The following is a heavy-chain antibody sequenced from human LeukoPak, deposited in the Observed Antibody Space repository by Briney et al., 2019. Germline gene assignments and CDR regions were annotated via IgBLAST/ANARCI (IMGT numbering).Heavy chain of an antibody. V-gene: IGHV4-59*01. Sequence: PSETLSLTCTVSGGSISSYYWSWIRQPPGKGLEWIGYIYYSGSTNYNPSLKSRVTISVDTSKNQFSLKLSSVTAADTAVYYCARDLYYYGSGGIDCWGQGTLVTVSS. D-gene: IGHD3-10*01. J-gene: IGHJ4*02. CDR1: GGSISSYY. CDR2: IYYSGST. CDR3: ARDLYYYGSGGIDC.